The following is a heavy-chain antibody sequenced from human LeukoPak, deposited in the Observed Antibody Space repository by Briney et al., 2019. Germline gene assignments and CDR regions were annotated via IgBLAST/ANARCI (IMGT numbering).Heavy chain of an antibody. V-gene: IGHV1-46*01. CDR3: ARDRTMVRGLFDY. D-gene: IGHD3-10*01. Sequence: ASVKVSCKASGYTFTSYYVHWVRQAPGQGLEWMGIVNPSGGSTSYAQKFQGRVTTTRDTSTSTVYMELSSLRSEDTAVYYCARDRTMVRGLFDYWGQGTLVTVSS. CDR1: GYTFTSYY. CDR2: VNPSGGST. J-gene: IGHJ4*02.